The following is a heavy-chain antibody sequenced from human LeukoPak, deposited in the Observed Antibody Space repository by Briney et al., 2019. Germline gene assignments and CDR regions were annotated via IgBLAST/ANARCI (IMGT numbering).Heavy chain of an antibody. CDR2: IYYSGST. Sequence: SETLSLTCTVSGGSIRSSSYYWGWIRQPPGKGLEWIGGIYYSGSTYYNASLKSRGTISVDTSKNQFSLKLNSVTAADTAVYFCARQVVAVAGTGYFDYWGQGTLVTVSS. V-gene: IGHV4-39*01. J-gene: IGHJ4*02. CDR3: ARQVVAVAGTGYFDY. CDR1: GGSIRSSSYY. D-gene: IGHD6-19*01.